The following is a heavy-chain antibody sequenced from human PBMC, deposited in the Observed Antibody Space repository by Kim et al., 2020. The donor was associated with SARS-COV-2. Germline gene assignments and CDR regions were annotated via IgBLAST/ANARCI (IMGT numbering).Heavy chain of an antibody. CDR3: ARSVRTILISRWGIHFDY. CDR1: GFTFSSYA. V-gene: IGHV3-30-3*01. Sequence: GGSLRLSCAASGFTFSSYAMHWVRQAPGKGLEWVAVISYDGSNKYYADSVKGRFTISRDNSKNTLYLQMNSLRAEDTAVYYCARSVRTILISRWGIHFDYWGQGTLVTVSS. CDR2: ISYDGSNK. J-gene: IGHJ4*02. D-gene: IGHD2-8*01.